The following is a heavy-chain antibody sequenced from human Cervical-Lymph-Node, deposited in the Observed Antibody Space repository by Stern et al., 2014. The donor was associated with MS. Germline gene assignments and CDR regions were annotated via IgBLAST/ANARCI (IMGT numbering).Heavy chain of an antibody. D-gene: IGHD1-26*01. CDR2: ITPVFGTT. Sequence: QVQLGQSGAEVNQPGSSVQVSCTASGDTFSSYAINWVRQVPGQGLEWVGGITPVFGTTNYAQKFQGRVTITADKSTNTAYMELMTLRSEDTAVYYCARGGGLVGYFDYWGQGTLVSVSS. J-gene: IGHJ4*02. CDR3: ARGGGLVGYFDY. CDR1: GDTFSSYA. V-gene: IGHV1-69*06.